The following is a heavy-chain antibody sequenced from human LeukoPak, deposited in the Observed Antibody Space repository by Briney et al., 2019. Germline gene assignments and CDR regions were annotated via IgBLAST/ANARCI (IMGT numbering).Heavy chain of an antibody. D-gene: IGHD5-24*01. Sequence: SETLSLTCAVYGGSFSGYYWSWIRQPPGKGLEWIGEINHSGSTNYNPSLKSRVTISVDTSKNQSSLKLSSVTAADTAVYYCARGGRGLQGVPFGYWGQGTLVTVSS. V-gene: IGHV4-34*01. CDR3: ARGGRGLQGVPFGY. CDR2: INHSGST. CDR1: GGSFSGYY. J-gene: IGHJ4*02.